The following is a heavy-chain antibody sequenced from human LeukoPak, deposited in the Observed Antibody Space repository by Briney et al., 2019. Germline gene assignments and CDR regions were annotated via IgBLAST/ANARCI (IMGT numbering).Heavy chain of an antibody. D-gene: IGHD2-15*01. J-gene: IGHJ6*02. CDR1: VDSVFSNSAA. V-gene: IGHV6-1*01. CDR2: TYYRSKWYN. CDR3: ARRYCSGGSCYSKSDYYYYGMDV. Sequence: SQTLSLTCAISVDSVFSNSAAWNWMRQSPARGLEWLGSTYYRSKWYNDYAVSVKSRITINPDTSKNQFSLQLNSVTPEDTAVYYCARRYCSGGSCYSKSDYYYYGMDVWGQGTTVTVSS.